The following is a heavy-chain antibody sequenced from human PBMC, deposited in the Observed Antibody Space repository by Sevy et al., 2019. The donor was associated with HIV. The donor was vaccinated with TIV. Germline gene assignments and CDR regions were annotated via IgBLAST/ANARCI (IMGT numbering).Heavy chain of an antibody. J-gene: IGHJ1*01. CDR1: GFTFSDYS. V-gene: IGHV3-30-3*01. Sequence: GGSLRLSCAASGFTFSDYSMHWVRQAPGKGLEWVATISYDGSNKHYADSVKGRLTLSKDNSKNSLFLQMNSLGAEDTAVYYCALERLSSNVAEYFQNWGQGTLVTVSS. D-gene: IGHD1-1*01. CDR2: ISYDGSNK. CDR3: ALERLSSNVAEYFQN.